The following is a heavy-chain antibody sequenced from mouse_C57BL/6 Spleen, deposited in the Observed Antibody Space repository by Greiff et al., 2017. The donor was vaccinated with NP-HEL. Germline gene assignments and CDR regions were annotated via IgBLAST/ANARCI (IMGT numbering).Heavy chain of an antibody. J-gene: IGHJ4*01. V-gene: IGHV3-3*01. CDR3: ARAPYYYGSSYENYAMDY. D-gene: IGHD1-1*01. CDR1: GFSINSDCY. Sequence: EVKLVESGPSLVRPSQTLSLTCTVTGFSINSDCYWIWIRQFPGNKLEYIGYTFYSGITYYNPSLESRTYITRDTSKNQFSLKLSSVTTEDTATYYCARAPYYYGSSYENYAMDYWGQGTSVTVSS. CDR2: TFYSGIT.